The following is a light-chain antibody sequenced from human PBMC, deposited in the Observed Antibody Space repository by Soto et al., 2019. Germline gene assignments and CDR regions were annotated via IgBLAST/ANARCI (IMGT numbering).Light chain of an antibody. CDR1: QDISNY. V-gene: IGKV1-33*01. CDR2: DSS. J-gene: IGKJ5*01. CDR3: QQYKHLIA. Sequence: DIQMTQSPSSLSASVGDRVTITCQASQDISNYLNWYQQKPGTAPKLLIYDSSNLETGVPSRFSGSESGTDFTFPITRLQPEDITTCYCQQYKHLIALGQGTRLEIK.